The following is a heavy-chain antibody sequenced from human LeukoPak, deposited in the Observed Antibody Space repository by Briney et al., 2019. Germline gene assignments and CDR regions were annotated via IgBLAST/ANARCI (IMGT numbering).Heavy chain of an antibody. J-gene: IGHJ4*02. CDR1: GFRFSDYW. D-gene: IGHD2-21*02. Sequence: GGSLRLSCAASGFRFSDYWMSWVRQAPGKGLEWVANIKQDGSEKYYVDSVKGRFTISRDNARNSLYLQMNSLRAEDTAVYYCAGSSVVVTAIRLWGYYFDYWGQGILVTVSS. CDR2: IKQDGSEK. V-gene: IGHV3-7*01. CDR3: AGSSVVVTAIRLWGYYFDY.